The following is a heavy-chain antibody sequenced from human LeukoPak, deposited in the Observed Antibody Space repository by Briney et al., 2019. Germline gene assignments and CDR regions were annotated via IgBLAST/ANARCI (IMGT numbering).Heavy chain of an antibody. V-gene: IGHV3-48*01. Sequence: GGSLRPSCAASGFTFSSYNMNWVRRSPGRGLEWLSYISRGANTIYYADSVKGRFTISRDNAENSLYLQMDSLRAEDTAVYYCARDFLEDTLWGQGTLVTVSS. J-gene: IGHJ4*02. CDR3: ARDFLEDTL. CDR2: ISRGANTI. CDR1: GFTFSSYN. D-gene: IGHD2-15*01.